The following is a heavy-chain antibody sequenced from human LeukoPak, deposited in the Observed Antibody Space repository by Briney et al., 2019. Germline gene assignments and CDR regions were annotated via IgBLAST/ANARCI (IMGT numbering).Heavy chain of an antibody. Sequence: SETLSLTCAVSGYSISSGYYWGWIRQPPGKGLEWIGIIYHSGSTYYNPSLKSRVTISVDTSKNQFSLKLSSVTAADTAVYYCARDLKESSGWFGPYYYYYYYMDVWGKGTTVTVSS. CDR2: IYHSGST. D-gene: IGHD6-19*01. J-gene: IGHJ6*03. V-gene: IGHV4-38-2*02. CDR1: GYSISSGYY. CDR3: ARDLKESSGWFGPYYYYYYYMDV.